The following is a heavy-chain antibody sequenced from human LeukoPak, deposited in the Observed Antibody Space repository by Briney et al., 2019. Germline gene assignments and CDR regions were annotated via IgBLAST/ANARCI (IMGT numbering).Heavy chain of an antibody. D-gene: IGHD2-21*01. Sequence: GGSLRLSCAASGFTFSSYEMNWVRQAPGKGLEWVSYISSSGSTIYYADSVKGRFTISRDNAKNSLYLQMNSLRAEDTAVYYCARDNIPVLGLWNYYYYYMDVWGKGTTVTVSS. J-gene: IGHJ6*03. V-gene: IGHV3-48*03. CDR3: ARDNIPVLGLWNYYYYYMDV. CDR2: ISSSGSTI. CDR1: GFTFSSYE.